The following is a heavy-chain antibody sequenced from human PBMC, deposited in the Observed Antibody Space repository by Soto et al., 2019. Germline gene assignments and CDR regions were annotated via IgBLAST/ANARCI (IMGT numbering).Heavy chain of an antibody. CDR1: GFTFSNAW. CDR2: IKSKTDGGTT. J-gene: IGHJ4*02. D-gene: IGHD2-2*01. Sequence: EVQLVESGGGLVKPGGALRLSCAASGFTFSNAWMSWVRQAPGNGLEWVGRIKSKTDGGTTDYAAPAKGRFTISRDDSKNTLYLQMNSLKTEDTAVYYCTTNIVVVPAADYWGQGTLVTVSS. CDR3: TTNIVVVPAADY. V-gene: IGHV3-15*01.